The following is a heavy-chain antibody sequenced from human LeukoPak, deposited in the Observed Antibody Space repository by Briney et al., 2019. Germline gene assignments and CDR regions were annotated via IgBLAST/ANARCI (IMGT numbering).Heavy chain of an antibody. V-gene: IGHV4-38-2*02. CDR2: IHHSGST. J-gene: IGHJ1*01. Sequence: SETLSLTCIVSGYSISSGYYWGWILQPPGKGLEWIVNIHHSGSTYYNPSLKSRVTISVDTSKNQLSLKVSSVTAADTAVYYCARVAAGIGFFQHWGQGTLVTVSS. D-gene: IGHD6-13*01. CDR3: ARVAAGIGFFQH. CDR1: GYSISSGYY.